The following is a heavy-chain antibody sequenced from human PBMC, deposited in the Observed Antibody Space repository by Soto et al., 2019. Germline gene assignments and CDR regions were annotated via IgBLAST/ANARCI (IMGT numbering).Heavy chain of an antibody. V-gene: IGHV2-26*01. Sequence: SGPTLVNPTQTLTLTCSVSGFSLTNGRMGVSWIRQPPGKALEWLAHFFSDAERSYSTSMQSRLNMYKDSSGSQVVLTMTNMAPADTATYFCARMDGDYNYYGLDVWGHGIAVTVSS. CDR3: ARMDGDYNYYGLDV. CDR1: GFSLTNGRMG. CDR2: FFSDAER. J-gene: IGHJ6*02. D-gene: IGHD4-17*01.